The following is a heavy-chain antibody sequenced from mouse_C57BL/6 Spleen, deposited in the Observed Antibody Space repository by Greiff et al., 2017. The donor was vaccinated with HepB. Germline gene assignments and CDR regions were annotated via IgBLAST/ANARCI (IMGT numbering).Heavy chain of an antibody. V-gene: IGHV1-72*01. Sequence: QVQLKQSGAELVKPGASVKLSCKASGYTFTSYWMHWVKQRPGRGLEWIGRIDPNRGGTKYNEKFKSKATRTVDKPASTAYMQLSSLTSEDSEVYYCASITTVVAHFDYWGQGTTLTVSS. J-gene: IGHJ2*01. CDR2: IDPNRGGT. CDR1: GYTFTSYW. CDR3: ASITTVVAHFDY. D-gene: IGHD1-1*01.